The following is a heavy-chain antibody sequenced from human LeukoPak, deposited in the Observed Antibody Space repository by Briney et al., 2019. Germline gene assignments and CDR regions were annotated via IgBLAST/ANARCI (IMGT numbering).Heavy chain of an antibody. V-gene: IGHV1-46*01. CDR3: ARDTYDSSGYYYRNFDY. D-gene: IGHD3-22*01. CDR1: GYTFTSNY. J-gene: IGHJ4*02. CDR2: INPSGGST. Sequence: GASVKVSCKTSGYTFTSNYVHWVRQAPGQGLEWMGIINPSGGSTTYAQKFQGRLTMTRDTSTSTVYMELSSLRSEDTAVYYCARDTYDSSGYYYRNFDYWGQGTLVTVSS.